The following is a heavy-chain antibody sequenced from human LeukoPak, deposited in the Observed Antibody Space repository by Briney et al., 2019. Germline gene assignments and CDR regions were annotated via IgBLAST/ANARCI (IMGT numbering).Heavy chain of an antibody. CDR3: ARGGVEEDFDY. V-gene: IGHV1-69*04. J-gene: IGHJ4*02. Sequence: SVKVSCKASGDTFSSYAISWVRQAPGQGLEWMERIIPILGIANYAQKFQGRVTITADKSTSTAYMELSSLRSEDTAVYYCARGGVEEDFDYWGQGTLVTVSS. CDR1: GDTFSSYA. CDR2: IIPILGIA. D-gene: IGHD2-15*01.